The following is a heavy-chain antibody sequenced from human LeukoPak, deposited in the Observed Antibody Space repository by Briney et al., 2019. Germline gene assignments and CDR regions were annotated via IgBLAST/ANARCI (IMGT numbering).Heavy chain of an antibody. CDR3: ASHYSSGGYRYTGSFDS. Sequence: PSQTLSLTCTASGDSISSGSYYWSWIRQPAGKGLEWIGRIHTSGRTNYNPSLKSRVTISADTSKNQFSLKLNSVTAADAAMYYCASHYSSGGYRYTGSFDSWGQGMLVNVSS. V-gene: IGHV4-61*02. CDR1: GDSISSGSYY. CDR2: IHTSGRT. J-gene: IGHJ4*02. D-gene: IGHD3-16*02.